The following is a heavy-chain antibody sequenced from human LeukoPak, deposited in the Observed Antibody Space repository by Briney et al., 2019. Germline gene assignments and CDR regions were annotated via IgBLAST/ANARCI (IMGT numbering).Heavy chain of an antibody. J-gene: IGHJ6*03. CDR2: INRSGST. CDR3: ARADNYYYYMDV. V-gene: IGHV4-34*01. CDR1: GGSFSGYY. Sequence: SETLSLTCAVYGGSFSGYYWSWIRQPPGKGLEWIGEINRSGSTNYNPSLKSRVIISVDTSKNQFSLKLSSVTAADTAVYYCARADNYYYYMDVWGKGTTVTISS. D-gene: IGHD3-9*01.